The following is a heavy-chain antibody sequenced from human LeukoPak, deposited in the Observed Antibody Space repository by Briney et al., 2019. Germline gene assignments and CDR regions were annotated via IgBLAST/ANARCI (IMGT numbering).Heavy chain of an antibody. V-gene: IGHV3-23*01. D-gene: IGHD2-15*01. J-gene: IGHJ4*02. Sequence: GGSLRLSCAASGFTFSSHYMSWVRQAPGKGVEWVSAISGSGGSTYYADSVKGRFTISRDNPENTLFLQINSPRAEDTAVYFCASHGLGYCSGGSCFDYWGQGTLVTVSS. CDR3: ASHGLGYCSGGSCFDY. CDR1: GFTFSSHY. CDR2: ISGSGGST.